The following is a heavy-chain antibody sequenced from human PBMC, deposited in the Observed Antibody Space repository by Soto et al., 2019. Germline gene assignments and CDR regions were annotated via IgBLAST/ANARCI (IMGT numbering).Heavy chain of an antibody. V-gene: IGHV3-30*18. CDR1: GFTFSSYG. CDR2: ISYDGSNK. Sequence: QVQLVESGGGVVQPGRSLRLSCAASGFTFSSYGMHWVRQAPGKGLEWVADISYDGSNKYYADSVKGRFTISRDNSKNTLYMQMNSLRAEDTAVYYCAKDFAMITFGGVIVIPFYYYGMDVWGQGTTVTVSS. CDR3: AKDFAMITFGGVIVIPFYYYGMDV. J-gene: IGHJ6*02. D-gene: IGHD3-16*02.